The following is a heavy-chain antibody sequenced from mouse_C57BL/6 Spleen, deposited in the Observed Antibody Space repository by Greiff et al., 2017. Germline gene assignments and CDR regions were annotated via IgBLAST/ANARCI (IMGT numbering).Heavy chain of an antibody. D-gene: IGHD2-3*01. CDR1: GYTFTSYW. CDR2: IYPGSGST. CDR3: ARADDGYYVAWFAY. J-gene: IGHJ3*01. V-gene: IGHV1-55*01. Sequence: QVQLQQPGAELVKPGASVKMSCKASGYTFTSYWITWVKQRPGQGLEWIGDIYPGSGSTNYNEQFKSKATLTVDTSSSTAYMQLSSLTSEDSAVYYCARADDGYYVAWFAYWGQGTLVTVSA.